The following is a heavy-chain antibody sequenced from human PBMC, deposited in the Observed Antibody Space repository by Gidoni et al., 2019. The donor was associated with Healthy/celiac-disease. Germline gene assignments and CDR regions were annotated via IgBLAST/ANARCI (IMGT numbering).Heavy chain of an antibody. D-gene: IGHD2-21*01. CDR2: ISSSGSTI. Sequence: EVQLVESGGGLVQPGGSLRLSCAASGFTFSSYEMNWVRQAPGKGLAWVSYISSSGSTIYYADSVKGRFTISRDNAKNSLYLQMNSLRAEDTAVYYCAREVVGMANIGWFDPWGQGTLVTVSS. V-gene: IGHV3-48*03. J-gene: IGHJ5*02. CDR1: GFTFSSYE. CDR3: AREVVGMANIGWFDP.